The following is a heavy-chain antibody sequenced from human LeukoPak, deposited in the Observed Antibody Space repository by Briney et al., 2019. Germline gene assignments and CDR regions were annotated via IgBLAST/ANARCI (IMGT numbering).Heavy chain of an antibody. CDR1: GFTVSSNY. Sequence: GGSLRLSCAASGFTVSSNYMNWVRQAPGKGLEWVSVITSGGNTYYADSVKGRFTTSRENSKNTLYVQMNSLRAEDTAIYYCARGRGYRDYDRPLDYWGQGTLVTVSS. CDR2: ITSGGNT. J-gene: IGHJ4*02. V-gene: IGHV3-53*01. CDR3: ARGRGYRDYDRPLDY. D-gene: IGHD5-12*01.